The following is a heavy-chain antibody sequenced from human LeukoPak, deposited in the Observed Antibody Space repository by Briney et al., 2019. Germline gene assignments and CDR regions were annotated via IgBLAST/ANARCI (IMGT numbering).Heavy chain of an antibody. V-gene: IGHV3-30-3*01. Sequence: GRSLRLSCVASGFTFCKYAMHGAREAPGKGGEWGAVILYDGSNKYYADSVKGRFSNATDNYKNTLYLQMNSLRAEDTAVYSCAKDRWYYGSGSYVDAFDIWGQGTMVTVSS. CDR2: ILYDGSNK. D-gene: IGHD3-10*01. J-gene: IGHJ3*02. CDR1: GFTFCKYA. CDR3: AKDRWYYGSGSYVDAFDI.